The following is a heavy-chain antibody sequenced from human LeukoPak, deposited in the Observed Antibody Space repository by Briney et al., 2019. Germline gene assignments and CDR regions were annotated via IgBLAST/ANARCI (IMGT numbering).Heavy chain of an antibody. CDR3: AKLESPYNYYGMDV. CDR2: ISGSGGST. D-gene: IGHD3-3*01. CDR1: GFTFSSYW. J-gene: IGHJ6*02. V-gene: IGHV3-23*01. Sequence: GGSLRLSCAASGFTFSSYWMSWVRQPPGKGLEWVSGISGSGGSTHYADSVKGRFTISRDKSKNTLYLQMNSLRVEDTAVYYCAKLESPYNYYGMDVWGQGTTVTVS.